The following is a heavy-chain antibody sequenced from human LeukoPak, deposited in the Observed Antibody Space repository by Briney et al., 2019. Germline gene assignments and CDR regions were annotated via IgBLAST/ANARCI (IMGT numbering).Heavy chain of an antibody. CDR3: ARASNYYDSSGYEGGFDY. CDR2: MNPNSGNT. CDR1: GYTFTSYD. J-gene: IGHJ4*02. V-gene: IGHV1-8*03. Sequence: GASVKVSCKASGYTFTSYDINWVRQATGQGLKWMGWMNPNSGNTGYAQKFQGRVTITRNTSISTAYMELSSLRSEDTAVYYCARASNYYDSSGYEGGFDYWGQGTLVTVSS. D-gene: IGHD3-22*01.